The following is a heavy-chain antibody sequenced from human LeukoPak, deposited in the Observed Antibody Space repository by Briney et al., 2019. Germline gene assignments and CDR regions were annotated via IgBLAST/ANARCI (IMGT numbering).Heavy chain of an antibody. J-gene: IGHJ3*02. V-gene: IGHV3-23*01. D-gene: IGHD4-17*01. CDR2: ISGSGGST. Sequence: GGSLRLSCAASGFTFSSYAMSWVRQAPGKGLEWVSVISGSGGSTQYAASVQGRFTISRDNSKNTLYLQMNSLRAEDTAVYYCAKDPNGDYIGTFDIWGQGTMVTVSS. CDR1: GFTFSSYA. CDR3: AKDPNGDYIGTFDI.